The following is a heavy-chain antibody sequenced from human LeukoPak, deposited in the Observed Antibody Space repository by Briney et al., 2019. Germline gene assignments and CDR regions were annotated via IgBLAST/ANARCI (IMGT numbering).Heavy chain of an antibody. CDR2: ISSSSSTI. J-gene: IGHJ5*02. V-gene: IGHV3-48*02. CDR1: GFTFSSYS. D-gene: IGHD3-3*01. CDR3: ARDLTALDYDFWSGLGAYNWFDP. Sequence: GGSLRLSCAASGFTFSSYSMTWVRQAPGKGLEWVSYISSSSSTIYYADSVKGRFTISRDNAKNSLYLQMNSLRDEDTAVYYCARDLTALDYDFWSGLGAYNWFDPWGQGTLVTVSS.